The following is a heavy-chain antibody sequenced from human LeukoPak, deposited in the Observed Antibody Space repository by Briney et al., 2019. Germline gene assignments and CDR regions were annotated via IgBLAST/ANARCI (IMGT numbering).Heavy chain of an antibody. V-gene: IGHV3-49*03. CDR3: TRVIYYYGMDV. Sequence: PGGSLRLSCTASGFTFGDYAMSWFRQAPGKGLEWVGFIRSKAYGGTTEYAASVKGRFTISRDDSKSIAYLQMNSLKTEDTAVHYCTRVIYYYGMDVWGQGTTVTVSS. J-gene: IGHJ6*02. CDR1: GFTFGDYA. CDR2: IRSKAYGGTT.